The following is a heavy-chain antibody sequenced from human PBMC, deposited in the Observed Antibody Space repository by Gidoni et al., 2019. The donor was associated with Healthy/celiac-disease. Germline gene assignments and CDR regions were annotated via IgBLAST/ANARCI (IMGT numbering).Heavy chain of an antibody. V-gene: IGHV3-30*18. CDR2: ISYDGSNK. CDR3: AKEAYYDFWSGYHRGPYFDY. CDR1: GFTFSSYG. Sequence: QVQLVESGGGVVQPGRSLRLSCAASGFTFSSYGMHWVRQAPGKGLEWVAVISYDGSNKYYADYVKGRFTISRDNSKNTLYLQMNSLRAEDTAVYYCAKEAYYDFWSGYHRGPYFDYWGQGTLVTVSS. D-gene: IGHD3-3*01. J-gene: IGHJ4*02.